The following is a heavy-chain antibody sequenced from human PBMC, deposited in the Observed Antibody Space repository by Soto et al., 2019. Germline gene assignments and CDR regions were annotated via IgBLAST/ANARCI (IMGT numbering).Heavy chain of an antibody. D-gene: IGHD6-19*01. V-gene: IGHV1-2*02. Sequence: GASVKVSCKASGYTFTGYYMHWVRQAPGQGLEWMGWINPNSGGTNYAQKFQGRVTMTRDTSFSTAYMELSRLRSDDTAVYYCAQEGITATSSGWPHWGQGTMVTAPQ. CDR2: INPNSGGT. J-gene: IGHJ4*02. CDR1: GYTFTGYY. CDR3: AQEGITATSSGWPH.